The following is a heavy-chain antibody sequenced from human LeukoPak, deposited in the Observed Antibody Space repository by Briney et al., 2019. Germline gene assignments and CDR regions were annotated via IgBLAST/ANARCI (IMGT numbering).Heavy chain of an antibody. D-gene: IGHD1-26*01. V-gene: IGHV3-21*01. CDR1: GFTFSSYS. CDR2: ISSSSSSI. Sequence: PGGSLRLSCAASGFTFSSYSTNWVRQAPGKGLEWVSSISSSSSSIYYADSVKGRFTISRDNAKNSLYLQMNSLRAEDTAVYYCACGGTYLPYWGQGTLVTVSS. CDR3: ACGGTYLPY. J-gene: IGHJ4*02.